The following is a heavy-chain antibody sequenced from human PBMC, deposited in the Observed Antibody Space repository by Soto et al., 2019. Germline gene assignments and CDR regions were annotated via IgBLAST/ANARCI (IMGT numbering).Heavy chain of an antibody. CDR1: GGTFSSYA. CDR3: ARHRVTDYGSGTVFDY. V-gene: IGHV1-69*01. CDR2: IIPIFGTA. J-gene: IGHJ4*02. Sequence: QVQLVQSGAEVKKPGSSVKVPCKASGGTFSSYAISWVRQAPGQGLEWMGGIIPIFGTANYAQKFQGRVTITADESTSTAYMELSSLRSEDTAVYYCARHRVTDYGSGTVFDYWGQGTLVTVSS. D-gene: IGHD3-10*01.